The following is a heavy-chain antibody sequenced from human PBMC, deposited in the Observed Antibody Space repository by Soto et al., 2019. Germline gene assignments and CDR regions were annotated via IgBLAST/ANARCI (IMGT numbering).Heavy chain of an antibody. V-gene: IGHV4-59*08. CDR2: IYYSGST. D-gene: IGHD3-16*01. J-gene: IGHJ4*02. CDR3: AILWGWSVDY. CDR1: GGSISSYY. Sequence: QVQLQESGPGLVKPSETLSLTCTVSGGSISSYYWSWIRQPPGKGLEWIGYIYYSGSTNSNPSLKSRVPISVDTSNNQFSLKLSSVTAAATAVYYCAILWGWSVDYWGQGTLVTVSS.